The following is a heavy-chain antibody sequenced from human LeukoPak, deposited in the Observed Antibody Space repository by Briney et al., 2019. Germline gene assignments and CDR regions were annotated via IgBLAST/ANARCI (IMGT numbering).Heavy chain of an antibody. CDR3: TSLTRKDP. D-gene: IGHD4/OR15-4a*01. CDR2: IRTKSNNFAT. CDR1: GFILSDSP. J-gene: IGHJ4*02. V-gene: IGHV3-73*01. Sequence: GGSLRLSCAASGFILSDSPMHWVRQSSGKGLEWVALIRTKSNNFATAYAASLRGRFTVSRDDSTNTAYLQMNSLRTEDTAVYYCTSLTRKDPWGQGTLVTVSS.